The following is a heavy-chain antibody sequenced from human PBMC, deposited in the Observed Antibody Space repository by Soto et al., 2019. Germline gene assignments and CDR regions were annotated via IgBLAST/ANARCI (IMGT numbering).Heavy chain of an antibody. D-gene: IGHD3-22*01. CDR3: ARALGSGYYYETSFGY. Sequence: GGSLRLSCAASGFTFSSYGMHWVRQAPGKGLEWVAVISYDGSNKYYADSVKGRFTISRDNSKNTLYLQMNSLRAEDTAVYYCARALGSGYYYETSFGYWGQGTLVTVSS. V-gene: IGHV3-30*03. J-gene: IGHJ4*02. CDR2: ISYDGSNK. CDR1: GFTFSSYG.